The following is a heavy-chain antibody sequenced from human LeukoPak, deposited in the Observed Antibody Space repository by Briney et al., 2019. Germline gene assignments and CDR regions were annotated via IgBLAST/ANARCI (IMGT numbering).Heavy chain of an antibody. V-gene: IGHV4-39*07. CDR1: GGSISSSSYY. J-gene: IGHJ5*02. CDR2: IYYSGST. D-gene: IGHD2-2*01. CDR3: ARGVIVVPAANNWFDP. Sequence: SETLSLTCTLSGGSISSSSYYWGWIRQPPGKGLEWIGSIYYSGSTYYNPSLKSRVTISVDTYKNQFSLKLSSVTAADTAVYYCARGVIVVPAANNWFDPWGQGTLVTVSS.